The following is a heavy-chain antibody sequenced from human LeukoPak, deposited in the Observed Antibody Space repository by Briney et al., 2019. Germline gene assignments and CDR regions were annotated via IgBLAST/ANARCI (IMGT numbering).Heavy chain of an antibody. Sequence: GGSLRLSCAAPGLTVSSNYMSWVRQAPGKGLEWVSVIYSGGSTYYADSVKGRFTISRDNSKNTLYLQMNSLRAEDTAVYYCARVEGGYSYGYLDYWGQGTLVTVSS. CDR3: ARVEGGYSYGYLDY. CDR1: GLTVSSNY. D-gene: IGHD5-18*01. V-gene: IGHV3-53*01. CDR2: IYSGGST. J-gene: IGHJ4*02.